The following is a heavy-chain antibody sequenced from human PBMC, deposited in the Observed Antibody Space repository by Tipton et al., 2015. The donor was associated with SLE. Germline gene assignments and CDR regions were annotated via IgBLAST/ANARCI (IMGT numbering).Heavy chain of an antibody. CDR2: TYYMSKWYN. D-gene: IGHD2-2*02. Sequence: GLVKPSQTLSLTCAISGDSVSSNSAAWNWITQSPSRGLEWLGRTYYMSKWYNDYAVSVKSRIIINQDTSKNQFSLKLTSVTPEDTAVDYCARGFLYEGVQVWGQGTLVTVST. J-gene: IGHJ1*01. V-gene: IGHV6-1*01. CDR1: GDSVSSNSAA. CDR3: ARGFLYEGVQV.